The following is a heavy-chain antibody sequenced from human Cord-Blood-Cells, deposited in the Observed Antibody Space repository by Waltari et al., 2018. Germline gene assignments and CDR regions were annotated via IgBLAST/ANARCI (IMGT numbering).Heavy chain of an antibody. CDR2: INHIGST. CDR3: ARGGTYSSSWYEYYYYMDV. J-gene: IGHJ6*03. Sequence: QVQLQQWGAGLLKPSETLSLTCAVYGGSFSGYYWSWIRQPPGKGLEWMGEINHIGSTNYNPSLESRVTISVDTSKNQFSLKLSSVTAADTAVYYCARGGTYSSSWYEYYYYMDVWGKGTTVTVSS. D-gene: IGHD6-13*01. CDR1: GGSFSGYY. V-gene: IGHV4-34*01.